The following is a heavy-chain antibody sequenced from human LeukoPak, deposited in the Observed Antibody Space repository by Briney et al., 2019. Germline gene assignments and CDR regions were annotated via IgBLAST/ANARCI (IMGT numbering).Heavy chain of an antibody. CDR3: ARDPLDSSGWPTLDY. J-gene: IGHJ4*02. D-gene: IGHD6-19*01. CDR2: IWYDGSNK. V-gene: IGHV3-33*01. Sequence: PGGSLRLSCAASGFTFSSHGMHWVRQAPGKGLEWVAVIWYDGSNKYYADSVKGRFTISRDNSKNTLYLQMNSLRAEDTAVYYCARDPLDSSGWPTLDYWGQGTLVTVSS. CDR1: GFTFSSHG.